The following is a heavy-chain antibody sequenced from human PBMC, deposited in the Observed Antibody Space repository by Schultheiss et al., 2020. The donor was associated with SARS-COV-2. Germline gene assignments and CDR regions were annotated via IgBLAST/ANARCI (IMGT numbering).Heavy chain of an antibody. CDR3: AREERRAFDP. CDR2: INPSGGGA. CDR1: GYTFTSYY. V-gene: IGHV1-46*01. D-gene: IGHD6-25*01. J-gene: IGHJ5*02. Sequence: GESLKISCKASGYTFTSYYMHWVRQAPGQGLEWMGWINPSGGGASIAHKFQGRVTMTRDTSTSTVYMELSSLRSEDTAVYYCAREERRAFDPWGQGTLVTVSS.